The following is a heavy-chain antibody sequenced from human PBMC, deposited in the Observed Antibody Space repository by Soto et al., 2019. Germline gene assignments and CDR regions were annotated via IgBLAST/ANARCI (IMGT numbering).Heavy chain of an antibody. CDR3: ARHDVGSGWNGAFDY. CDR1: GGSISSSNNY. J-gene: IGHJ4*02. D-gene: IGHD6-19*01. V-gene: IGHV4-39*01. CDR2: VLYSGTT. Sequence: SETLSLTCTVSGGSISSSNNYWGWIRQAPGKGLEWIGSVLYSGTTYHNPSLKSRVTIFLDKSTNQFSLRLSSVAATDAAVYYCARHDVGSGWNGAFDYWGQGTLVT.